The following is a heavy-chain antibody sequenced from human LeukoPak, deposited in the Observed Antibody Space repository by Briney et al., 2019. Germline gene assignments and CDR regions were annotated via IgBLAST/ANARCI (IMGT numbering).Heavy chain of an antibody. CDR1: GYTFTSYY. D-gene: IGHD3-3*01. V-gene: IGHV1-46*01. J-gene: IGHJ4*02. CDR3: ARDSSPIWSGYYLGGYFDY. Sequence: PGASVKVSCKASGYTFTSYYMHWVRQAPGQGLEWMGIINPSGGSTSYAQKFQGRVTMTRDMSTSTVYMELSSLRSEDTAVYYCARDSSPIWSGYYLGGYFDYWGQGTLVTVSS. CDR2: INPSGGST.